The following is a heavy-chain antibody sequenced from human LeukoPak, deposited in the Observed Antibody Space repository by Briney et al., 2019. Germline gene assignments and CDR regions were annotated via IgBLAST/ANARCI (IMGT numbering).Heavy chain of an antibody. V-gene: IGHV3-74*01. D-gene: IGHD3-10*02. CDR1: GFPFCSYW. J-gene: IGHJ6*04. CDR2: FNSDGSST. Sequence: GGSLSLSCSVSGFPFCSYWVHWVRQARGKGLVWVSRFNSDGSSTSYADSVKGRFTISRDNAKNTLYLQMNSLRAEDTAVYYCAEPGITMIGGVWGKGTTVTISS. CDR3: AEPGITMIGGV.